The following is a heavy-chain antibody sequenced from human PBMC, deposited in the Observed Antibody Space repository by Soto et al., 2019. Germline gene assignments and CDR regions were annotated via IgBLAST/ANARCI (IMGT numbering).Heavy chain of an antibody. CDR3: AIVSAAASAYYQVYRSSGMDV. Sequence: PSETLSLTCAVYGGSFSGDYWNWIRQPPGKGLEWIGEISHTGSTNYSPSLKSRVTISIDTSKNQFSLKLSPVTAADTAVYYCAIVSAAASAYYQVYRSSGMDVWGEGTTVTVS. V-gene: IGHV4-34*01. CDR2: ISHTGST. CDR1: GGSFSGDY. D-gene: IGHD3-22*01. J-gene: IGHJ6*02.